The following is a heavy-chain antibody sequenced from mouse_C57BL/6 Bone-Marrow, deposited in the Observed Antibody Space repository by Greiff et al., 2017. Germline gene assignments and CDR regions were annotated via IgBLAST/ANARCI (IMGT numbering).Heavy chain of an antibody. D-gene: IGHD3-1*01. CDR3: ARKGTRDYFDY. J-gene: IGHJ2*01. CDR1: GYTFTSYW. V-gene: IGHV1-61*01. CDR2: IYPSDSET. Sequence: VQLQQPGAELVRPGSSVKLSCKASGYTFTSYWMDWVKQRPGQGLEWIGNIYPSDSETHYNQKFKDKATLTVDKSSSTAYMQLSSLTSEDSAVYYCARKGTRDYFDYWGQGTTLTVSS.